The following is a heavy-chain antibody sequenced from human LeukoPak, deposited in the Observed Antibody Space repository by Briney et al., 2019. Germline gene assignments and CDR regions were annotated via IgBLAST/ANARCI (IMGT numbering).Heavy chain of an antibody. CDR3: ARDRHSSGYSDY. V-gene: IGHV1-2*02. D-gene: IGHD3-22*01. CDR2: INPNSGGT. Sequence: ASVKVSCKASGYTFTGYYMHWVRQAPGQGLEWMGWINPNSGGTNYAQKFQGRVTMTRDTSISTAYMELSRLRSDDTAVYHCARDRHSSGYSDYWGQGTLVTVSS. CDR1: GYTFTGYY. J-gene: IGHJ4*02.